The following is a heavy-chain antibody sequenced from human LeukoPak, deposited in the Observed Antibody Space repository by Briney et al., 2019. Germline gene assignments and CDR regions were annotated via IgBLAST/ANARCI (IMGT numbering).Heavy chain of an antibody. J-gene: IGHJ4*02. CDR3: ARGPSITGRPFDY. CDR2: IIPIFGTA. V-gene: IGHV1-69*13. D-gene: IGHD1-20*01. Sequence: SVKVSCKASGGTFSSYAISWVRQAPGQGLEWMGGIIPIFGTANYAQKFQGRVTITADESTSTAYMELSSLRSEDTAVYYCARGPSITGRPFDYWGQGTLVTVSS. CDR1: GGTFSSYA.